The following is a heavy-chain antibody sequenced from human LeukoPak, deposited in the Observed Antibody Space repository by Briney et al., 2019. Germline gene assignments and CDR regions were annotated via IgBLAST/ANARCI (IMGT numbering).Heavy chain of an antibody. Sequence: GASVKVSCKASGYTFTSYDINWVRQATGQGLEWMGWMNPNSGNTGYAQKFQGRVTMTRNTSISTAYMELSSLRSEDTAVYYCARAYSSGWYKIYYYYYMDVWGKGTTVTISS. V-gene: IGHV1-8*01. D-gene: IGHD6-19*01. CDR2: MNPNSGNT. CDR3: ARAYSSGWYKIYYYYYMDV. CDR1: GYTFTSYD. J-gene: IGHJ6*03.